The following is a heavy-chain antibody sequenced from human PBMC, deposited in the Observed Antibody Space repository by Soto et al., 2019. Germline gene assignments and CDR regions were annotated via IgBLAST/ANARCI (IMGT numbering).Heavy chain of an antibody. CDR1: GYTFTGYC. V-gene: IGHV1-2*04. CDR3: ARGSIAVAATLPYYFDY. D-gene: IGHD6-19*01. Sequence: GASVKVSCKASGYTFTGYCMHWVRQAPGQRLEWMGWINPNSGGTNYAQKIQGWVTMTRDTSISTAYMELSRLRSDDTAVYYCARGSIAVAATLPYYFDYWGQGTLVTVSS. CDR2: INPNSGGT. J-gene: IGHJ4*02.